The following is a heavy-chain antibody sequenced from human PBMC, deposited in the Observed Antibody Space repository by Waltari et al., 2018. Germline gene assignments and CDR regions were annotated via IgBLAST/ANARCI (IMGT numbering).Heavy chain of an antibody. CDR3: ARQFSSGWYSEY. V-gene: IGHV4-34*01. CDR1: GGSFSGYY. D-gene: IGHD6-19*01. CDR2: IKHSGCT. Sequence: QVQLQQWGAGLLKPSETLSLTCAVYGGSFSGYYWSWIRQFPGKGLEWIGEIKHSGCTNDNPSLKSRVTISVDTSQNQFSLKVSSVTAADTAVYYCARQFSSGWYSEYWGQGTLVTVSS. J-gene: IGHJ4*02.